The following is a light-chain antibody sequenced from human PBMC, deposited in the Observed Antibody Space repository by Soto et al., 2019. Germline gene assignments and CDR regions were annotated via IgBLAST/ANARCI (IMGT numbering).Light chain of an antibody. CDR1: QSISSSY. CDR3: QQYTNRPPVT. J-gene: IGKJ4*01. V-gene: IGKV3-15*01. Sequence: EIVWTQSPRTRSLSPGGGDTRSCRAIQSISSSYLAWSQQKPGQAPRLLIYGASTRATGIPARFSGSGSRTEFNLTISRLQSADFAVYSCQQYTNRPPVTFGGGTKVDI. CDR2: GAS.